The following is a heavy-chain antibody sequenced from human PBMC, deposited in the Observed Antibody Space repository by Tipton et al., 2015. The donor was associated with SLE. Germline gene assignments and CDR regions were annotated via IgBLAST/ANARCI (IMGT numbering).Heavy chain of an antibody. CDR3: ARHERWPHFDY. Sequence: LRLSCTVSGGSISGHYWSWIRQPPGRGLEWIGYLYYTGITDYNPSLKSRVTISVDTSKNQFSLKLRSVTAADTAVYYCARHERWPHFDYWGQGTLVTVSS. J-gene: IGHJ4*02. CDR2: LYYTGIT. CDR1: GGSISGHY. V-gene: IGHV4-59*11. D-gene: IGHD6-19*01.